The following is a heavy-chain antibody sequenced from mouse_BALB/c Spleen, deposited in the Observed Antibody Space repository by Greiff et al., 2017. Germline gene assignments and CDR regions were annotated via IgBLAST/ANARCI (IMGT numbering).Heavy chain of an antibody. Sequence: VQLQQSGAELVRPGVSVKISCKGSGYTFTDYAMHWVKQSHAKSLEWIGVISTYYGDASYNQKFKGRATMTVDKSSSTAYMELARLTSEDSAIYYCARRDWDGDYFDYWGQGTTLTVSS. CDR3: ARRDWDGDYFDY. CDR2: ISTYYGDA. D-gene: IGHD4-1*01. V-gene: IGHV1S137*01. J-gene: IGHJ2*01. CDR1: GYTFTDYA.